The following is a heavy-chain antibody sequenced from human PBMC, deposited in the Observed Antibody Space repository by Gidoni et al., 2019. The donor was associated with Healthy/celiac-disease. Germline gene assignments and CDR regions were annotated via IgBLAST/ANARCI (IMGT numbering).Heavy chain of an antibody. V-gene: IGHV1-2*02. CDR2: INPNSGGT. CDR1: GYTFTGSY. Sequence: QVQLVQSGAEVKKPGASVKVSCKASGYTFTGSYMHWVRQAPGQGLEWMGWINPNSGGTNYAQKFQGRVTMTRDTSISTAYMELSRLRSDDTAVYYCARAGYYGSGSQNYYGMDVWGQGTTVTVSS. CDR3: ARAGYYGSGSQNYYGMDV. D-gene: IGHD3-10*01. J-gene: IGHJ6*02.